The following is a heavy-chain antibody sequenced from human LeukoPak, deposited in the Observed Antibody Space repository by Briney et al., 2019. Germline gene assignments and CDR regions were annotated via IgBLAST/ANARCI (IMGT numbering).Heavy chain of an antibody. CDR1: GFTFSSYW. J-gene: IGHJ4*02. V-gene: IGHV3-74*01. Sequence: GSLRLSCAASGFTFSSYWMHWVRQAPGKGLVWVSRINSDGSSTSYADSVKGRFTISRDNAKNTLYLQMNSLRAEDTAVYYCAREPDNYYDSSGYYYWGQGTLVTVSS. CDR3: AREPDNYYDSSGYYY. CDR2: INSDGSST. D-gene: IGHD3-22*01.